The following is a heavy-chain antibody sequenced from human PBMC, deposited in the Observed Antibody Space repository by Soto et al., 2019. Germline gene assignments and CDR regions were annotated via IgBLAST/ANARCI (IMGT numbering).Heavy chain of an antibody. Sequence: GGSLRLSCAASGFTFSTYWMSWVRQAPGKGLEWVANIKQDGSEKNYVDSVKGRFTISRDNAKNSLYLQMNSLRGEDTAVYYCASSPFFRAVGDGFPSSGNYWGQGTLVTVSS. J-gene: IGHJ4*01. V-gene: IGHV3-7*03. CDR3: ASSPFFRAVGDGFPSSGNY. CDR1: GFTFSTYW. D-gene: IGHD1-1*01. CDR2: IKQDGSEK.